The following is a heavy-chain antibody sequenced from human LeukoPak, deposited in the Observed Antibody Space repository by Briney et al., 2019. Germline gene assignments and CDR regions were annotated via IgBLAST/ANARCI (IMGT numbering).Heavy chain of an antibody. CDR2: IYYSGSS. J-gene: IGHJ4*02. CDR3: ARHVDTATDYFDY. CDR1: GASISDYY. V-gene: IGHV4-39*01. Sequence: PSETLSLTCTVSGASISDYYWGWIRQPPGKGLEWIGSIYYSGSSYYNPSLKSRVTISVHTSKNQFSLKLSSVTAADTAVYYCARHVDTATDYFDYWGQGTLVTVSS. D-gene: IGHD5-18*01.